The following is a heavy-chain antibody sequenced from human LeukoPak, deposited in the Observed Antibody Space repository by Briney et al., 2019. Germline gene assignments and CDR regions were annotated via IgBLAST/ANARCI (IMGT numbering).Heavy chain of an antibody. V-gene: IGHV3-23*01. Sequence: HPGGSLRLSCAASGFTFSSYAMSWVRQAPGKGLEWVSAISGSGGSTYYAGSVKGRFTISRDNSKNTLYLQMNSLRAEDTAVYYCAKDWITMIVVVNTIAFDIWGQGTMVTASS. CDR2: ISGSGGST. CDR3: AKDWITMIVVVNTIAFDI. CDR1: GFTFSSYA. J-gene: IGHJ3*02. D-gene: IGHD3-22*01.